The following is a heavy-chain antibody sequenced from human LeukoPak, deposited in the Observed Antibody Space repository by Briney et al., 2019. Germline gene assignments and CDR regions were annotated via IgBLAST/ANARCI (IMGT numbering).Heavy chain of an antibody. D-gene: IGHD3-3*01. CDR2: ISSGSNYR. CDR1: GFTLGDSY. Sequence: PGRSLRLSWAASGFTLGDSYMSWIRQVPGKGRECVSSISSGSNYRYNADSVQGRFTISRDNAKNSLFLLVNSLRAEDTAVYYCARDKNGVFDIWGQGTMVTVSS. V-gene: IGHV3-11*06. CDR3: ARDKNGVFDI. J-gene: IGHJ3*02.